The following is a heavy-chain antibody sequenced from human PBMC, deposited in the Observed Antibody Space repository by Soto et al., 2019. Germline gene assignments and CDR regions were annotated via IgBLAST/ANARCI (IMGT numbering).Heavy chain of an antibody. V-gene: IGHV3-23*01. J-gene: IGHJ4*02. Sequence: GGSLRLSCVVSGFNSTGYAMSWVRQAPGKGLEWVSLISGTGVSTYCAFSVKGRFTISRDNSKNMLGLQMNSLRAEDTAIYYCAIAKLGATRADYWGQGTLVTVSS. CDR3: AIAKLGATRADY. CDR2: ISGTGVST. D-gene: IGHD1-26*01. CDR1: GFNSTGYA.